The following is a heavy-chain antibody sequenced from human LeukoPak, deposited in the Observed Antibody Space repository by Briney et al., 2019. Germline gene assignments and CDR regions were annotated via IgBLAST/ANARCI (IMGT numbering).Heavy chain of an antibody. J-gene: IGHJ4*02. D-gene: IGHD3-9*01. V-gene: IGHV4-4*07. CDR1: GGSISSYY. Sequence: SETLSLTCTVSGGSISSYYWSWIRQPAGKGLEWIGRIYTSGSTNYNPSLKSRVTMSVDTSKNQFSLKLSSVTAADTAVYYCAGGYFDWLLPYYFDYWGQGTLVTVSS. CDR3: AGGYFDWLLPYYFDY. CDR2: IYTSGST.